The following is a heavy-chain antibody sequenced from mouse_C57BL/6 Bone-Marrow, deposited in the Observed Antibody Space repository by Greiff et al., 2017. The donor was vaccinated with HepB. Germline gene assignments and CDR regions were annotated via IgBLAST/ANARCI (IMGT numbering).Heavy chain of an antibody. V-gene: IGHV1-64*01. CDR2: IHPNSGST. J-gene: IGHJ2*01. CDR1: GYTFTSYW. CDR3: ARSSYYSGYYFDY. D-gene: IGHD1-1*01. Sequence: QVQLKQPGAELVKPGASVKLSCKASGYTFTSYWMHWVKQRPGQGLEWIGMIHPNSGSTNYNEKFKSKATLTVDTSSSTAYMQLSSQTSEDSAVYFCARSSYYSGYYFDYWGQGTTLTVSS.